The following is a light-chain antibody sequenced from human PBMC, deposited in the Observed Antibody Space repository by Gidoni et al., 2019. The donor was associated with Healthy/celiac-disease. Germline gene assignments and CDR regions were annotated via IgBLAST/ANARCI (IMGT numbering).Light chain of an antibody. CDR3: NSRDSSGNLWV. CDR2: GKN. CDR1: SLRSYY. J-gene: IGLJ3*02. Sequence: LGQTVRITCQGDSLRSYYASWYQQKPGQAPVLVIYGKNNRPSGIPDRFSGSSSGNTASLTINGAQAEDEADYYCNSRDSSGNLWVFGGGTKLTVL. V-gene: IGLV3-19*01.